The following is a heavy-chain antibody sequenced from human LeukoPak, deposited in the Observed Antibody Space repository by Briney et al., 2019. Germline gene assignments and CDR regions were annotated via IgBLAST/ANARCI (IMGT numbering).Heavy chain of an antibody. Sequence: SETLSLTCTVSGGSISSSSYYWGWIRQPPGKGLEWIGSIYYSGSTYYNPSLKSRVTISVDTSKNQFSLKLSSVTAADTAVYYCASRPVTRYYYDSSEPFDYWGQGTLVTVSS. D-gene: IGHD3-22*01. CDR2: IYYSGST. J-gene: IGHJ4*02. V-gene: IGHV4-39*07. CDR1: GGSISSSSYY. CDR3: ASRPVTRYYYDSSEPFDY.